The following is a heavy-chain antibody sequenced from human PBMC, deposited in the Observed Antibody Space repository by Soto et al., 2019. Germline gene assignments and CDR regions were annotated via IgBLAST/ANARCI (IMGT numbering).Heavy chain of an antibody. CDR3: ARDLYQLPTMSYFYYGMDV. Sequence: GGSLRLSCTASGFNFRTSWMSWVRQAPGKGLEWVANIKQDGSEKYYVDSLKGRFTISRDNAKNSLYLQMNSLRAEDTAVYYCARDLYQLPTMSYFYYGMDVWGQGTTVTVSS. CDR2: IKQDGSEK. J-gene: IGHJ6*02. V-gene: IGHV3-7*03. CDR1: GFNFRTSW. D-gene: IGHD2-2*01.